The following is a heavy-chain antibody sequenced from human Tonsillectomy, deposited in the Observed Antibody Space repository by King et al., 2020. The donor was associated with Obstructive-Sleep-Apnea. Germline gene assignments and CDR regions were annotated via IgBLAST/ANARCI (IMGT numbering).Heavy chain of an antibody. Sequence: HVQLVESGGGVGQPGRSLRLSCSASGFTFSSYAMHWVRQAPGKGLEWVAVISYDGSNKYYADSVKGRFTISRDNSKNTLYLQMNSLRAEDTAVYYCARDSGSGYYQAFFDYWGQGTLVTVSS. CDR2: ISYDGSNK. V-gene: IGHV3-30*04. CDR1: GFTFSSYA. CDR3: ARDSGSGYYQAFFDY. J-gene: IGHJ4*02. D-gene: IGHD3-3*01.